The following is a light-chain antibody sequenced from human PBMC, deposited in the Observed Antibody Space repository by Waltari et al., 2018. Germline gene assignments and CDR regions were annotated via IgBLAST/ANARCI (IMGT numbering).Light chain of an antibody. CDR1: QGIGNF. J-gene: IGKJ4*01. Sequence: DIQMIQSPSSLSASVGNSVTISCRASQGIGNFLAWYQQKPGKVPKFLIYAASTLQSGVPSRFSGSGSGTDFTLTISSLQPEDVATYYCQNYNSAPLTFGGGTRVQIK. CDR3: QNYNSAPLT. CDR2: AAS. V-gene: IGKV1-27*01.